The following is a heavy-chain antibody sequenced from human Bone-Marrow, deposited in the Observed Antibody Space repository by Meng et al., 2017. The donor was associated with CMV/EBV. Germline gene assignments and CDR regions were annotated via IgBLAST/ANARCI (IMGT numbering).Heavy chain of an antibody. D-gene: IGHD2-2*01. Sequence: ESLKIPCAASGFTFRNAWMSWVRQAPGKGLEWVGRIKSKTDGGTTDYAAPVKCRFTISRDDSKNTLYLQLISLKTEDTAVYYCTTDNIVVVPAAITRHVAFEIWGQGTMVTVSS. CDR3: TTDNIVVVPAAITRHVAFEI. V-gene: IGHV3-15*01. CDR1: GFTFRNAW. CDR2: IKSKTDGGTT. J-gene: IGHJ3*02.